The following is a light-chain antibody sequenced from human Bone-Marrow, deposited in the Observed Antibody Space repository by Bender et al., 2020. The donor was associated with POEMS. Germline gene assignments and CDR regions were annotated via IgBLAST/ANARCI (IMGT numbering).Light chain of an antibody. CDR3: QSYDTSLSEVV. CDR1: SSNTGSGYD. CDR2: GYN. J-gene: IGLJ2*01. Sequence: QSVLPQPPSVSGAPGQRVTISCTGSSSNTGSGYDINWYQHLPGTAPKLLIYGYNNRPSGVPDRFSGSRSGTSASLAITGLQVEDEGDYYCQSYDTSLSEVVFGGGTKLTVL. V-gene: IGLV1-40*01.